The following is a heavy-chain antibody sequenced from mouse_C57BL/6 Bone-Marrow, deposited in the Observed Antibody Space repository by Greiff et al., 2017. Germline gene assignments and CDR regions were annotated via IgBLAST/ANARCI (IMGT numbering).Heavy chain of an antibody. CDR3: ARWGLLCYAMDY. CDR2: IYPGNGDT. Sequence: QVQLKESGAELVRPGASVKMSCKASGYTFTSYNMHWVKQTPRQGLEWIGAIYPGNGDTSYNQKFKGKGTLTVDKSSSTAYMQLSSLNSEDSAVYFCARWGLLCYAMDYWGQGTSVTVSS. CDR1: GYTFTSYN. D-gene: IGHD2-1*01. J-gene: IGHJ4*01. V-gene: IGHV1-12*01.